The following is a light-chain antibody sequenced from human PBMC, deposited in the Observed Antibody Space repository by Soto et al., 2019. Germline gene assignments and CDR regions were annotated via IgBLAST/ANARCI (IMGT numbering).Light chain of an antibody. V-gene: IGKV3-15*01. CDR1: QSVSTD. J-gene: IGKJ1*01. Sequence: EIVLTQSPATLSLSPGERATLSCRASQSVSTDLAWYQQKPGQAPRLLIYGASIRAIGVPDRFGGSGSGTDFTFTISSLQSEDSAIYYCQQYFRWPPWTFGQGTKVDIK. CDR2: GAS. CDR3: QQYFRWPPWT.